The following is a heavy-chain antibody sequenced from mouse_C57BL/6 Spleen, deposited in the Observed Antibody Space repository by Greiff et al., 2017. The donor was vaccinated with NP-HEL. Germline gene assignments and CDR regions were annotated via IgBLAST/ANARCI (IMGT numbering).Heavy chain of an antibody. D-gene: IGHD2-2*01. CDR2: ISDGGSYT. CDR1: GFPFSSYA. Sequence: EVQGVESGGGLVKPGGSLKLSCAASGFPFSSYAMSWVRQTPEKRLEWVATISDGGSYTYYPDNVKGRFTISRDNAKNNLYLQMSHLKSEDTAMYYCAREPYGYGGFAYWGQGTLVTVSA. V-gene: IGHV5-4*01. CDR3: AREPYGYGGFAY. J-gene: IGHJ3*01.